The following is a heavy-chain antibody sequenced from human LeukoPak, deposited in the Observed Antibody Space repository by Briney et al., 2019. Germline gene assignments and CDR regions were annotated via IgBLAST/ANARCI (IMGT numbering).Heavy chain of an antibody. CDR1: GGSISSYY. V-gene: IGHV4-4*07. Sequence: SETLSLTCTVSGGSISSYYWSWIRQPAGKGLEWIGRIYTSGSTNYNPSLKSRVTMSVDTSKNQFSLKLSSVTAADTAVYYCARGVLVVVPAAGAFEIWGQGTMVTVSA. J-gene: IGHJ3*02. D-gene: IGHD2-2*01. CDR2: IYTSGST. CDR3: ARGVLVVVPAAGAFEI.